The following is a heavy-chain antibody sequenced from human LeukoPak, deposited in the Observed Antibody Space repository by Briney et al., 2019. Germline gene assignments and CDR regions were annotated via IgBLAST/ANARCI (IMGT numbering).Heavy chain of an antibody. CDR2: FYYSRRT. D-gene: IGHD3-10*01. V-gene: IGHV4-31*11. J-gene: IGHJ4*02. CDR3: ARDGPYYYGPGMNGLDY. Sequence: PSETLSLTCAVSVGFIRSWGYYGTWIRQHPGTGQELNGCFYYSRRTYYNPSLKSRVTISVDTSKNQFSLKLSSVPAADTAVYYCARDGPYYYGPGMNGLDYWGQGTLVTVSS. CDR1: VGFIRSWGYY.